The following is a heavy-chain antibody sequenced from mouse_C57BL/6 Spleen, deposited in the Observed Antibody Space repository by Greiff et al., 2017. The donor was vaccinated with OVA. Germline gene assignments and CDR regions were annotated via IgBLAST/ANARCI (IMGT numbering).Heavy chain of an antibody. CDR1: GYTFTSYW. Sequence: VQLQQPGAELVKPGASVKLSSTASGYTFTSYWMHWVKQRPGQGLEWIGMIHPNSGSTNYNEKFKSKATLTVDKSSSTAYMQLSSLTSEDSAVYYCAWSNWDYFDYWGQGTTLTVSS. D-gene: IGHD4-1*02. CDR2: IHPNSGST. V-gene: IGHV1-64*01. J-gene: IGHJ2*01. CDR3: AWSNWDYFDY.